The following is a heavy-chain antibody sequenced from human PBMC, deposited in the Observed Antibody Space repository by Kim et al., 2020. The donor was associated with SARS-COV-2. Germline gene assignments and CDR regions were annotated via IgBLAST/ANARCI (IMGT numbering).Heavy chain of an antibody. D-gene: IGHD6-6*01. V-gene: IGHV5-51*01. J-gene: IGHJ6*02. Sequence: GPAFQGQVTISADKSISTAYLQWSSLKASDTAMYYCARIPTLSSGMDVWGQGTTVTVSS. CDR3: ARIPTLSSGMDV.